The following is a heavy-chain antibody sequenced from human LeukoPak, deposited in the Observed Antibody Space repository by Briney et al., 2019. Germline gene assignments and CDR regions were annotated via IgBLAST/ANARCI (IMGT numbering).Heavy chain of an antibody. V-gene: IGHV3-7*01. J-gene: IGHJ5*02. CDR2: INEDGSKK. Sequence: GGSLRLSCAVSGFTFRNFWMIWVREAPGKGLEWVANINEDGSKKYYVGSVEGRFTISRDDAKNSLFLQMNSLRDEDTGVYYCATSTYSSSPSWGQGTLVSVSS. CDR1: GFTFRNFW. D-gene: IGHD6-6*01. CDR3: ATSTYSSSPS.